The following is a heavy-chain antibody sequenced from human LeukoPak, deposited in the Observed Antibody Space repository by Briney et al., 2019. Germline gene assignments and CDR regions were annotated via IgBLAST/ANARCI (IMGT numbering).Heavy chain of an antibody. CDR2: INHSGST. CDR1: GGSFSGYY. CDR3: ARGGGRYFDWLSPKYFDY. D-gene: IGHD3-9*01. V-gene: IGHV4-34*01. Sequence: PSETLSLTCAVYGGSFSGYYWSWIRQPPGKGLECIGEINHSGSTNYNPSLKSRVTISVDTSKNQFSLKLSSVTAADTAVYYCARGGGRYFDWLSPKYFDYWGQGTLVTVSS. J-gene: IGHJ4*02.